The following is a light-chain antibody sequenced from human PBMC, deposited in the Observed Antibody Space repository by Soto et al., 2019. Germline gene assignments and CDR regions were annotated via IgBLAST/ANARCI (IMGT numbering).Light chain of an antibody. J-gene: IGKJ3*01. CDR1: QSVSGTY. CDR3: QQYGTLPTT. CDR2: GAS. V-gene: IGKV3-20*01. Sequence: EIVLTQSPGTLSLSPGERVTLSCRASQSVSGTYLAWYQQTPGQAPRLLIYGASSRATGIPDRFSGSGSGTDFTLTISRLEPEDFTVYYCQQYGTLPTTFGPGTKVDVK.